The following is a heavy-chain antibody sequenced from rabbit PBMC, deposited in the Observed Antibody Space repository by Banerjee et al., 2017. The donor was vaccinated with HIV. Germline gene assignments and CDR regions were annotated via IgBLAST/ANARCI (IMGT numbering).Heavy chain of an antibody. CDR1: GFSFSSTYY. D-gene: IGHD8-1*01. J-gene: IGHJ4*01. CDR3: ARRADYAGGGYGDL. V-gene: IGHV1S45*01. CDR2: IYTGSGST. Sequence: QEQLVESGGGLVQPEGSLTLTCTASGFSFSSTYYMCWVRQAPGKGLEWIGCIYTGSGSTYYASWAKGRFTISKTSSTVDLKMTSLTAADTATYFCARRADYAGGGYGDLWGQGTLVTVS.